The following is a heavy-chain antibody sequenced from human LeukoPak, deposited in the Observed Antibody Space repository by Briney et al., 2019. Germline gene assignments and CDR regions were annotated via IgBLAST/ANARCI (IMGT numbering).Heavy chain of an antibody. J-gene: IGHJ4*02. CDR3: AKTSGVVVVPAALLHHY. CDR2: ISGSGGST. CDR1: GFTFSSYA. D-gene: IGHD2-2*01. Sequence: PGGSLRLSCAASGFTFSSYAMSWVRQAPGKGLEWVSAISGSGGSTYYADSVKGRFTISRDNSKNTLYLQMNSLTAEDTAVYYCAKTSGVVVVPAALLHHYWGQGTLVTVSS. V-gene: IGHV3-23*01.